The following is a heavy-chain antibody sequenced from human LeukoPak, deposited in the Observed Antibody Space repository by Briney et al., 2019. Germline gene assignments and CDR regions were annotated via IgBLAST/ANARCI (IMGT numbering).Heavy chain of an antibody. CDR3: ARGHDFWSDGDY. V-gene: IGHV4-30-4*08. J-gene: IGHJ4*02. D-gene: IGHD3-3*01. Sequence: WVRQPPGKGLEWIGYIYYSGSTYYNPSLKSRVTISVDTSKNQFSLKLSSVTAADTAVYYCARGHDFWSDGDYWGQGTLVTVSS. CDR2: IYYSGST.